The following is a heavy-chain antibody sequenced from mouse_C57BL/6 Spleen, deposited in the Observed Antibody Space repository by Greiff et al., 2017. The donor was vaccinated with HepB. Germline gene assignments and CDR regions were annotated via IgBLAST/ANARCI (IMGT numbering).Heavy chain of an antibody. CDR1: GYTFTDYN. Sequence: EVKLEESGPELVKPGASVKMSCKASGYTFTDYNMHWVKQSHGKSLEWIGYINPNNGGTSYNQKFKGKATLTVNKSSSTAYMELRSLTSEDSAVYYCARDDYEAWFAYWGQGTLVTVSA. J-gene: IGHJ3*01. CDR3: ARDDYEAWFAY. V-gene: IGHV1-22*01. D-gene: IGHD2-4*01. CDR2: INPNNGGT.